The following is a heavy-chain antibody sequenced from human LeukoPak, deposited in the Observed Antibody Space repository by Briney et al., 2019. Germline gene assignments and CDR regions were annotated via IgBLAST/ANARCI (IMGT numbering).Heavy chain of an antibody. CDR1: GYTFTSYY. V-gene: IGHV1-46*01. J-gene: IGHJ5*02. CDR2: INPSGGST. D-gene: IGHD3-3*01. CDR3: ARGLEWLTRRHTWFDP. Sequence: GASVKVSCKASGYTFTSYYVHWVRQAPGEGLEWMGIINPSGGSTSYAQKFQGRVTMTRDMSTSTAYMELRSLRSDDTAVYYCARGLEWLTRRHTWFDPWGQGTLVTVSS.